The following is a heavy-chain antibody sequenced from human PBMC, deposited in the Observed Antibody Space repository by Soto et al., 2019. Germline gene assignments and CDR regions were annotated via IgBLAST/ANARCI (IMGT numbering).Heavy chain of an antibody. J-gene: IGHJ4*02. CDR2: IYYSGST. Sequence: SETLSLTCTVSGGSISSSSYYWGWIRQPQGKGLEWIGSIYYSGSTYYNPSLKSRVTISVDTSKNQFSLKLSSVTAADTAVYYCARHEAPSGWYFDYWGQGTLVTVSS. D-gene: IGHD6-19*01. CDR1: GGSISSSSYY. V-gene: IGHV4-39*01. CDR3: ARHEAPSGWYFDY.